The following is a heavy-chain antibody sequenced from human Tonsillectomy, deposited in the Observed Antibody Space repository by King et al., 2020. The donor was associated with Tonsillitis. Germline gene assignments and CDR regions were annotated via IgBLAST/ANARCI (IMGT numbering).Heavy chain of an antibody. J-gene: IGHJ6*02. Sequence: VQLVESGGGLVQPGRSLRLSCAASGFTFDDYAMHWVRQAPGKGLEWVSGSSWNSGSIGYADSVKGRFTISRDNAKNSLYLQMNSLRAEDTALYYCAKGIQQRPRYYYYGMDVWGQGTTVTVSS. CDR2: SSWNSGSI. D-gene: IGHD6-13*01. CDR1: GFTFDDYA. V-gene: IGHV3-9*01. CDR3: AKGIQQRPRYYYYGMDV.